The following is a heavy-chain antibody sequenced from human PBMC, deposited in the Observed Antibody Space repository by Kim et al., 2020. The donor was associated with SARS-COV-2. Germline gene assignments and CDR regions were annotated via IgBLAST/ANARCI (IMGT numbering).Heavy chain of an antibody. Sequence: GGSLRLSCAASGFSFSSYWMAWVRQPPGKEMQWVANIKQGGSENDYVDSVKGRFTNSRDNAKNSLYLQMNSLRVEDTAVYYCARENWGDLDIWGQGIMVTVSS. D-gene: IGHD3-16*01. CDR1: GFSFSSYW. J-gene: IGHJ3*02. V-gene: IGHV3-7*03. CDR2: IKQGGSEN. CDR3: ARENWGDLDI.